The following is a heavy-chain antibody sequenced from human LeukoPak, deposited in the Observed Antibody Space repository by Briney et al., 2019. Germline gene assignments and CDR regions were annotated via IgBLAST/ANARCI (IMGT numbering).Heavy chain of an antibody. CDR3: ARIQAVGVPVAIDAYYSYGMDV. J-gene: IGHJ6*02. CDR2: MNPNSGNT. Sequence: ASVKVSCKASGYTFTSYDINWVRQATGQGLEWMGWMNPNSGNTGYAQKFQGRVTMTRNTSISTAYMELSSLRSEDTAVYYCARIQAVGVPVAIDAYYSYGMDVWGQGTTVTVS. D-gene: IGHD2-2*02. CDR1: GYTFTSYD. V-gene: IGHV1-8*01.